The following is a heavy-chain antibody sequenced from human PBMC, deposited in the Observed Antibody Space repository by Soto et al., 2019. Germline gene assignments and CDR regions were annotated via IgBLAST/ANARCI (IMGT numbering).Heavy chain of an antibody. J-gene: IGHJ4*02. CDR1: GFTFSSYA. CDR3: AKPSFTSGWYRGFDY. V-gene: IGHV3-23*01. Sequence: GGSLRLSCAASGFTFSSYAMNWVRQAPGKGLEWVSVISTSGGTTYYADSVKGRFTISRDNSKNTLYLQMNSLRAEDTAVYYCAKPSFTSGWYRGFDYWGQGTLVTSPQ. CDR2: ISTSGGTT. D-gene: IGHD6-19*01.